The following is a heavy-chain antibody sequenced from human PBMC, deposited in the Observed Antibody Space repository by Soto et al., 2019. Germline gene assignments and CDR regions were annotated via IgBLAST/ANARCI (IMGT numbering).Heavy chain of an antibody. J-gene: IGHJ5*02. Sequence: ASVKVSCKASGYTFTGYYMHWVRQAPGQGLEWMGWINPNSGGTKYAQNFQGRVTMTRDTSISTAYMELTRLRSDDTAVYYCAGDCSAGSLDNCFDPWGQGTLVTVSS. CDR2: INPNSGGT. CDR3: AGDCSAGSLDNCFDP. CDR1: GYTFTGYY. D-gene: IGHD3-10*02. V-gene: IGHV1-2*02.